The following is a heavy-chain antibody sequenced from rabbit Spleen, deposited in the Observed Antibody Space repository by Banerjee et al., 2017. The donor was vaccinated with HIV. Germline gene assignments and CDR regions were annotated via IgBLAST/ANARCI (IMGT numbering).Heavy chain of an antibody. CDR1: GIDFSSYYY. D-gene: IGHD4-1*01. CDR2: IYNSDGST. Sequence: QQQLEESGGGLVKPGGTLTLTCKASGIDFSSYYYMCWVRQAPGKGLEWIGCIYNSDGSTYYATWAKGRVTISKTSSTTVTLEMTSLTAADTATYFCARRISGYNLWGPGTLVTVS. J-gene: IGHJ4*01. V-gene: IGHV1S45*01. CDR3: ARRISGYNL.